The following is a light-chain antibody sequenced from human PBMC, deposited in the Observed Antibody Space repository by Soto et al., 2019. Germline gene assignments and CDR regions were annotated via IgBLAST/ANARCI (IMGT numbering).Light chain of an antibody. V-gene: IGKV1-27*01. CDR2: GAS. Sequence: EIQMTQSPSSLSASVGDRVTITCRASQGISNYLAWYQQKPGKVPKLLIYGASTLQSGVPSRLSGSGSGTDFTLIINSLQPEGVATYYCQKYDSAPWTFGQGTKVDIK. J-gene: IGKJ1*01. CDR1: QGISNY. CDR3: QKYDSAPWT.